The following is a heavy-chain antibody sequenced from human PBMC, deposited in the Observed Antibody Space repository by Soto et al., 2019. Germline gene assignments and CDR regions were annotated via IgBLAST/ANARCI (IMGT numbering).Heavy chain of an antibody. CDR2: ISWNSGSI. V-gene: IGHV3-9*01. Sequence: PGGSLRLSCAASGFTFDDYAMHWVRQAPGKGLEWVSGISWNSGSIGYADSVKGRFTISRDNAKNSLYLQMNSLRAEDTALYYCAKELTYYHGSGSSGSMDVWGQGTTVTVSS. J-gene: IGHJ6*02. D-gene: IGHD3-10*01. CDR1: GFTFDDYA. CDR3: AKELTYYHGSGSSGSMDV.